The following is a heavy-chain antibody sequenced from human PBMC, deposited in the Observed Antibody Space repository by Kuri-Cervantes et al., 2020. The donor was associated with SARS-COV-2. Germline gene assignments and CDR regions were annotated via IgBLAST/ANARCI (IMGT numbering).Heavy chain of an antibody. CDR3: ASYPLWLRGFDY. Sequence: GSLRLSCAVSGYSISSGYYWGWIRQPPGKGLEWIGSIYHSGSTYYNPSLKSRVTISVDTSKNQFSLKLSSVTAADTAVYYCASYPLWLRGFDYWGQGTLVTVSS. CDR1: GYSISSGYY. V-gene: IGHV4-38-2*01. CDR2: IYHSGST. J-gene: IGHJ4*02. D-gene: IGHD5-18*01.